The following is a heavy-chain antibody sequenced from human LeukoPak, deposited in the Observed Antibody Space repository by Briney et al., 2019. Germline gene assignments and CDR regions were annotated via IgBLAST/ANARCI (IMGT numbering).Heavy chain of an antibody. V-gene: IGHV4-39*01. CDR3: ARRITMVRGVHNWFDP. CDR1: GGSISSSSYY. D-gene: IGHD3-10*01. J-gene: IGHJ5*02. Sequence: PSETLSLTCTVSGGSISSSSYYWGWLRQPPGTGLEWVGSIYYSGSTYYNPSLKSRVTISVDTSKNQFSLKLSSVIAADTAVYYCARRITMVRGVHNWFDPWGQGTLVTVSS. CDR2: IYYSGST.